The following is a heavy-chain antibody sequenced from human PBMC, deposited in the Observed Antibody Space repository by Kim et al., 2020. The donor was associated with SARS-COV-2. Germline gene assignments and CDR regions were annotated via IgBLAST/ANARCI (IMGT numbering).Heavy chain of an antibody. V-gene: IGHV3-23*01. J-gene: IGHJ4*02. CDR3: ARQYSYGLYYFDY. D-gene: IGHD5-18*01. Sequence: HEDPVKGRFTISSNNPKNTLYLQMNSLRAEDTAVYYCARQYSYGLYYFDYWCQGTLVTVSS.